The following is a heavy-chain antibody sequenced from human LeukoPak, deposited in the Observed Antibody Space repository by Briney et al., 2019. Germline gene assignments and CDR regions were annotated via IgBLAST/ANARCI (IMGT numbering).Heavy chain of an antibody. D-gene: IGHD2-8*01. CDR2: INHSGST. J-gene: IGHJ4*02. CDR3: ARQGCTNGVCYVADY. V-gene: IGHV4-34*01. CDR1: GGSFSGYY. Sequence: SETLSLTCAVYGGSFSGYYWSWIRQPPGKGLEWIGEINHSGSTNYNPSLKSRVTISVDTSKNQFSLKLSSVTAADTAVYYCARQGCTNGVCYVADYWGQGTLVTVSS.